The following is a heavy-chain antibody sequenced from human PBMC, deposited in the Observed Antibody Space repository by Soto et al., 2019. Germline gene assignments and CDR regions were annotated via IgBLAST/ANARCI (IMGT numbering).Heavy chain of an antibody. J-gene: IGHJ6*02. CDR1: AFSLSTGGVG. CDR3: IQSRCGGDCLQSYASYYYYGMDV. V-gene: IGHV2-5*02. Sequence: QITLKESGPTLVKPTQTLTLTCTFSAFSLSTGGVGVGWIRQPPGKALEWLALIYWDDDKRYSPSLRSRLTITKDTSKNQVVLTMTNMDPVDTATYYCIQSRCGGDCLQSYASYYYYGMDVWGQGTTDTVSS. CDR2: IYWDDDK. D-gene: IGHD2-21*02.